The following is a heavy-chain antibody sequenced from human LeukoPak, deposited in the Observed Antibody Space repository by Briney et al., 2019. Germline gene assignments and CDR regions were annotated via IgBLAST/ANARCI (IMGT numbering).Heavy chain of an antibody. V-gene: IGHV5-51*01. D-gene: IGHD6-13*01. J-gene: IGHJ3*02. Sequence: GESLKISCKGSGYSFTTYWIGWVRQMPGKGLERMGIIYPGDSDTTYSPSFQGQVTISADKSISTAYLQWSSLKASDSAMYYCGRIPAAGSLKGSFDIWGRGTMVTVSS. CDR3: GRIPAAGSLKGSFDI. CDR2: IYPGDSDT. CDR1: GYSFTTYW.